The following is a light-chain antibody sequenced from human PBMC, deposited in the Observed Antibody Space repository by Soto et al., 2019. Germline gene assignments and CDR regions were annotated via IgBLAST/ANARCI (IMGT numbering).Light chain of an antibody. V-gene: IGKV3-15*01. CDR2: GAS. Sequence: EIVMTQFPAILSVSPGESATLSCRASQTIGSKLAWYQHKPGQAPRLLIYGASTRATGVPARFSGSGSGTDFTLTISSLQSGDFALYFCQQYNDWLSWTFGQGTRVDVK. CDR1: QTIGSK. J-gene: IGKJ1*01. CDR3: QQYNDWLSWT.